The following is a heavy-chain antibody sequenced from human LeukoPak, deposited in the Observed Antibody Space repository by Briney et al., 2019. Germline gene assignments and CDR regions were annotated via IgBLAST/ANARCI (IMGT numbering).Heavy chain of an antibody. CDR3: ARGRKYCSGGGCYANWFDP. CDR2: IYYSGST. CDR1: GGSITTGNYY. Sequence: PSQTLSLTCTVSGGSITTGNYYWSWIRQHPGKGLEWIGYIYYSGSTDYNPSLKSRLTISADTSKSQFSLRLTSVTSADTAIYYCARGRKYCSGGGCYANWFDPWGQGTLVTVSS. D-gene: IGHD2-15*01. J-gene: IGHJ5*02. V-gene: IGHV4-31*03.